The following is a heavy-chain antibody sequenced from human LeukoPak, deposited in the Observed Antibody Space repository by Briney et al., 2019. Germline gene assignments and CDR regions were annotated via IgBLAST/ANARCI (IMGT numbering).Heavy chain of an antibody. D-gene: IGHD2-15*01. Sequence: ASVRVSCKASGYTFTSYGITWVRQAPGQRLEWMGWVSAYADNTNYVQKIQGRVTMTTDTSTSTAYMELRSLRSDDTAVYYCARDCIGCHGFDYSGQGTLVTVSS. J-gene: IGHJ4*02. CDR2: VSAYADNT. CDR3: ARDCIGCHGFDY. V-gene: IGHV1-18*01. CDR1: GYTFTSYG.